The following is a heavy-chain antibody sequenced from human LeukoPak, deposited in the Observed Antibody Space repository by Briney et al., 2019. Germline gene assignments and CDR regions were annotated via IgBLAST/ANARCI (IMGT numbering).Heavy chain of an antibody. CDR3: ARHGSWSFDY. J-gene: IGHJ4*02. CDR2: ISYDGSNK. CDR1: GFTFSSYA. Sequence: GGSLRLSCAASGFTFSSYAMHWVRQAPGKGLEWVAVISYDGSNKYYADSVKGRFTISRDNSKNTLYLHMNSLRAEDTAVYYCARHGSWSFDYWGQGTLLTVSA. D-gene: IGHD6-13*01. V-gene: IGHV3-30*07.